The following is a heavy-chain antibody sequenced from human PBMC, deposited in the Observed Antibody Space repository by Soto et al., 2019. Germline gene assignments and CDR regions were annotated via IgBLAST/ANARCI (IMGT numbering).Heavy chain of an antibody. CDR3: ARHGKYDYWSGAGYYGMDV. Sequence: GESLKISCKGSGYNFTNCWIAWVRQMPGKGLEWMGIIYPGDSDTTYSPSFQGQVIISADKSISTAYLQWSSLKASDTAMYYCARHGKYDYWSGAGYYGMDVWGQGTSVTVCS. V-gene: IGHV5-51*01. CDR1: GYNFTNCW. D-gene: IGHD3-3*01. CDR2: IYPGDSDT. J-gene: IGHJ6*02.